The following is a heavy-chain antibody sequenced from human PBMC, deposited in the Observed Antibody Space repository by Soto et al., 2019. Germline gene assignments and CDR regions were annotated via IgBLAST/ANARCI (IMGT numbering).Heavy chain of an antibody. CDR3: ARDVYYYDSSGWDV. CDR2: ISYDGSNK. CDR1: GFTFSSYA. Sequence: ESGGGVVQPGRSLRLSCAASGFTFSSYAMHWVRQAPGKGLEWVAVISYDGSNKYYADSVKGRFTISRDNSKNTLYLQMNSLRAEDTAVYYCARDVYYYDSSGWDVWGQGTTVTVSS. J-gene: IGHJ6*02. V-gene: IGHV3-30-3*01. D-gene: IGHD3-22*01.